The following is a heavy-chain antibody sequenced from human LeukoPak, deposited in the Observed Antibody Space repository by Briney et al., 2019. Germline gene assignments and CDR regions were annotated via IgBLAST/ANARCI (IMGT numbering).Heavy chain of an antibody. CDR3: ARSRDSSSSPFDY. Sequence: SETLSLTCAVSGGSISSSSYYWGWIRQPPGKGLEWIRSIYYSGSTYYNPSLKSRVTISVDTSKNQFSLKLSSVTAADTAVYYCARSRDSSSSPFDYWGQGTLVTVSS. J-gene: IGHJ4*02. V-gene: IGHV4-39*01. CDR1: GGSISSSSYY. CDR2: IYYSGST. D-gene: IGHD6-6*01.